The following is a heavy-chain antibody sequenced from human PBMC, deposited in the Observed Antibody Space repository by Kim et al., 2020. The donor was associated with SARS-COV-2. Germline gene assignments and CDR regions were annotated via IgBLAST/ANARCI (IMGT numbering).Heavy chain of an antibody. Sequence: GESLKISCKGSGYSFTSYWIGWVRQMPGKDLEWMGIIYPGDSDTRYSPSFQGQVTISADKSISTAYLQWSSLKASDTAMYYCARSSYSSSWYANYYYYGMDVWGPGTTVTVSS. V-gene: IGHV5-51*01. CDR3: ARSSYSSSWYANYYYYGMDV. D-gene: IGHD6-13*01. CDR2: IYPGDSDT. J-gene: IGHJ6*02. CDR1: GYSFTSYW.